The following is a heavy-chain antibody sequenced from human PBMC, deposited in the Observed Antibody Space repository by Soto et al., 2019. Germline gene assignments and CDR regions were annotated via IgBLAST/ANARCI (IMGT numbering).Heavy chain of an antibody. V-gene: IGHV1-45*02. CDR3: AGGGAGSGPFTWELPDH. J-gene: IGHJ4*02. CDR2: ITPFSGDV. Sequence: QMQLVQSGAEVKKTGSSVTVSCKALGNTFTYRYLHWVRQARGQALEWMGWITPFSGDVHYAQKFQERVTITRDRSINTAYMQMSSLRSEDTSMYFCAGGGAGSGPFTWELPDHWGQGTLVTVSS. D-gene: IGHD1-26*01. CDR1: GNTFTYRY.